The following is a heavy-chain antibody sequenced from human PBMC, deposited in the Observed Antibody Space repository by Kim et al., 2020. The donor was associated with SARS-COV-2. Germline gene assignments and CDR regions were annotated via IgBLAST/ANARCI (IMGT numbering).Heavy chain of an antibody. Sequence: GGSLRLSCAASGFTFRSYSINWVRQAPGKGLEWVSSISSSSSYIYYAGSVKGRFTISRDNAKNSLYLQMNSLRAEDTAVYYCAGALWFGELTAMDVWGQGTTVTVSS. D-gene: IGHD3-10*01. CDR1: GFTFRSYS. CDR2: ISSSSSYI. CDR3: AGALWFGELTAMDV. J-gene: IGHJ6*02. V-gene: IGHV3-21*04.